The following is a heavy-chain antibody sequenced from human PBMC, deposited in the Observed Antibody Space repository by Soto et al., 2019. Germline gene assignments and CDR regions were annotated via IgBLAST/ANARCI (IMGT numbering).Heavy chain of an antibody. J-gene: IGHJ6*02. Sequence: QVQLVESGGGVVQPGRSLRLSCAASGFTFSSYGMHWVRQAPGKGLEWVAVISYDGRNKYYADSVKGRFTISRDNSKNPLYLQMNSLRAEDTAVYYCANAAMVDYYCMDVWGQGTTVTVSS. CDR2: ISYDGRNK. CDR1: GFTFSSYG. V-gene: IGHV3-30*18. CDR3: ANAAMVDYYCMDV. D-gene: IGHD5-18*01.